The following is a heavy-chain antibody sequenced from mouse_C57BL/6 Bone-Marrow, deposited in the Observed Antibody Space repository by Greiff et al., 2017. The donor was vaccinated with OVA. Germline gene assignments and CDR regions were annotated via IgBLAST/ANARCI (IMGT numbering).Heavy chain of an antibody. CDR3: TRPARYYGSSHWYFDV. J-gene: IGHJ1*03. D-gene: IGHD1-1*01. V-gene: IGHV1-15*01. CDR2: IDPETGGT. Sequence: QVQLKESGAELVRPGASVTLSCKASGYTFTDYEMHWVKQTPVHGLEWIGAIDPETGGTAYNQKFKGKAILTADKSSSTAYMELRSLTSEDSAVYYCTRPARYYGSSHWYFDVWGTGTTVTVSS. CDR1: GYTFTDYE.